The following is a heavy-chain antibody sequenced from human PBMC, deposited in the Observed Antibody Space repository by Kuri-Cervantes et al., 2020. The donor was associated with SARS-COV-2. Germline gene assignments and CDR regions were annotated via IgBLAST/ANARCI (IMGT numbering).Heavy chain of an antibody. V-gene: IGHV4-34*01. J-gene: IGHJ4*02. CDR1: GGSFSGYY. Sequence: SETLSLTFAVYGGSFSGYYWSWIRQPPGKGLEWIGEINHSGSTNYNPSLKSRVTISVDTSKNQFSLKLSSVTAADTAVYYCARKVEMATISHWGQGTLVTVSS. CDR2: INHSGST. D-gene: IGHD5-24*01. CDR3: ARKVEMATISH.